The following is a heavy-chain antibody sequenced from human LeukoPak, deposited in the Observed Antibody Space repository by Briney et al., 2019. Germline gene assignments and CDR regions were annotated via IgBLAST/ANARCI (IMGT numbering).Heavy chain of an antibody. J-gene: IGHJ4*03. CDR2: IYYSGST. D-gene: IGHD2-21*01. V-gene: IGHV4-59*01. Sequence: GSLRLSCAASGFTFSNAWMSWVRQAPGKGLEWIGYIYYSGSTNYNPSLKSRVTISVDTSKNQFSLKLSSVTAADTAVYYCAKKGNCFNRCHWGQGTL. CDR1: GFTFSNAW. CDR3: AKKGNCFNRCH.